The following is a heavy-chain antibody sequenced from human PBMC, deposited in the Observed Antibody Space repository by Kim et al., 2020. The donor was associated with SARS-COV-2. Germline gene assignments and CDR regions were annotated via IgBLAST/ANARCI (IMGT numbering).Heavy chain of an antibody. V-gene: IGHV4-59*01. CDR1: GGSISSYY. CDR2: IYYSGST. Sequence: SETLSLTCTVSGGSISSYYWSWIRQPPGKGLEWIGYIYYSGSTNYNPSLKSRVTISVDTSKNQFSLKLSSVTAADTAVYYCAREGGSSWPRDYYMDVWGKGTMVTVSS. J-gene: IGHJ6*03. CDR3: AREGGSSWPRDYYMDV. D-gene: IGHD6-13*01.